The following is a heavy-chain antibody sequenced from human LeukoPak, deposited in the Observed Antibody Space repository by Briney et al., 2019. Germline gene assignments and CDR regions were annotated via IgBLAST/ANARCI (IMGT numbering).Heavy chain of an antibody. CDR1: GDSISSYY. J-gene: IGHJ5*02. CDR2: IYHSGST. CDR3: ARALRQQLVTGWFDP. Sequence: SETLSVTCTASGDSISSYYWSWIRQPPGGGLEWVGYIYHSGSTNYNPSLKSRVTISVDTSKNQFSLKLISVTAADTAVYYCARALRQQLVTGWFDPWGQGTLVTVSS. D-gene: IGHD6-13*01. V-gene: IGHV4-59*01.